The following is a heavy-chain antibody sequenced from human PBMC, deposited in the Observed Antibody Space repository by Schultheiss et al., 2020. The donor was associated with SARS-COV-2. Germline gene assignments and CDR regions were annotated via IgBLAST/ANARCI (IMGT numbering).Heavy chain of an antibody. CDR2: IYSGGST. D-gene: IGHD3-3*01. CDR1: GFTVSSNY. Sequence: GGSLRLSCAASGFTVSSNYMSWVRQAPGKGLEWVSVIYSGGSTYYADSVKGRFTISRDNSKNTLYLQMNSLRAEDTAVYYCARDRVFGVDGMDVWGQGTTVTVSS. J-gene: IGHJ6*02. CDR3: ARDRVFGVDGMDV. V-gene: IGHV3-53*01.